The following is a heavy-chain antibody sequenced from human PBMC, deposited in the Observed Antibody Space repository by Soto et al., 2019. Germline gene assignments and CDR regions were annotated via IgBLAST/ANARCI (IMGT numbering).Heavy chain of an antibody. Sequence: GGSLRLSCAASGFTFDYYVMIWVRQAPGKGLEWVYGINWNGGRTGYEDSVKGRLTISRDNAKNSLYLKMKSMRAEDTELYYCERVSGRYSSGQNSFDTWGQGTLVTVSS. CDR1: GFTFDYYV. D-gene: IGHD6-19*01. CDR2: INWNGGRT. J-gene: IGHJ5*02. V-gene: IGHV3-20*04. CDR3: ERVSGRYSSGQNSFDT.